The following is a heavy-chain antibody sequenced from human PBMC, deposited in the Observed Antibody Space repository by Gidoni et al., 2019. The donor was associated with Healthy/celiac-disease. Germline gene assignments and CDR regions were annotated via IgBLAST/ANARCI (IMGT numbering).Heavy chain of an antibody. CDR3: VKGGSHYYGSGSYGELFDY. V-gene: IGHV3-64D*08. CDR1: GFTFSSYA. CDR2: ISSNGSST. D-gene: IGHD3-10*01. Sequence: EVQLVASGGGLVQPGGSLRLSCSASGFTFSSYALNWVRQAPGKGLEYVSAISSNGSSTYYADSVKGRFTISRDNSKNTLYLQMSSLRAEDTAVYYCVKGGSHYYGSGSYGELFDYWGQGTLVTVSS. J-gene: IGHJ4*02.